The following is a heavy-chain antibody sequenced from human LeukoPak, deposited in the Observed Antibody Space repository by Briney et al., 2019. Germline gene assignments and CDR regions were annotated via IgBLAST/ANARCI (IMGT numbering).Heavy chain of an antibody. CDR3: ARGQRRHTDMAPSFDY. D-gene: IGHD5-18*01. V-gene: IGHV3-30*04. J-gene: IGHJ4*02. Sequence: GTSLRLSCAASALTFSSYAMHWVRQAPGKGLEWVAVISYDGSYKYYADSMKGRFTISRDNSKNTLYLQMNSLRAEDTAVYYCARGQRRHTDMAPSFDYWGQGTLVTVSS. CDR1: ALTFSSYA. CDR2: ISYDGSYK.